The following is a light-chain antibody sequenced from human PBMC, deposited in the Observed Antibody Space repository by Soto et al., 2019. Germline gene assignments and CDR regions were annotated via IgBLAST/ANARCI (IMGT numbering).Light chain of an antibody. CDR3: HQYSDSPPFT. CDR2: DAS. CDR1: QTIINNY. V-gene: IGKV3-20*01. Sequence: EIVLMQSPDTLSSSPGERATLSCRASQTIINNYLAWYQQRPGQAPRLLIYDASTRATGIPDRFSGSASGTDFTLTISRLEPEDFTVYYCHQYSDSPPFTFGQGTRLDI. J-gene: IGKJ5*01.